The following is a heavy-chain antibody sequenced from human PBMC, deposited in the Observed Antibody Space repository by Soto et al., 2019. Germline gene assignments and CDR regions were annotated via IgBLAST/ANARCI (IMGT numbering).Heavy chain of an antibody. CDR1: GFTFSSYS. CDR3: ARCGHREQLVVSWFDP. CDR2: ISSSSSYI. J-gene: IGHJ5*02. V-gene: IGHV3-21*01. Sequence: GGSLRLSCAASGFTFSSYSMNWVRQAPGKGLEWVSSISSSSSYIYYADSVKGRFTISRDNAKNSLYLQMNSLRAEDTAVYYCARCGHREQLVVSWFDPWGQGTLVTVSS. D-gene: IGHD6-6*01.